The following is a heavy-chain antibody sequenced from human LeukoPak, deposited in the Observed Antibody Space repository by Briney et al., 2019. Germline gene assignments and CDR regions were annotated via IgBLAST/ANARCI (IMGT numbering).Heavy chain of an antibody. V-gene: IGHV1-8*03. CDR2: INPNSGNT. Sequence: ASVKVSCKASGYTFNVYYIHWVRQAPGRGLEWMGWINPNSGNTGYAQKFQGRVTITRNTSISTAYMELSSLRSEDTAVYYCARGSGGWGFQHWGQGTLVTVSS. J-gene: IGHJ1*01. D-gene: IGHD2-8*02. CDR1: GYTFNVYY. CDR3: ARGSGGWGFQH.